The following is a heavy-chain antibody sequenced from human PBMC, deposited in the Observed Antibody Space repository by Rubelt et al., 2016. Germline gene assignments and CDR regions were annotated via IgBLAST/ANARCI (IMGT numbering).Heavy chain of an antibody. V-gene: IGHV4-34*01. CDR3: ARGLYSSSWYFDY. Sequence: QVQLQQWGAGLLKPSETLSLTCAVYGGSFSGYYWSWIRQPPGKGLEWIGEINHSGSTNYNPSLKSRVTISVDTSKNQFYLKLSSVTAADTAVYYCARGLYSSSWYFDYWGQGTLVTVSS. J-gene: IGHJ4*02. CDR2: INHSGST. CDR1: GGSFSGYY. D-gene: IGHD6-13*01.